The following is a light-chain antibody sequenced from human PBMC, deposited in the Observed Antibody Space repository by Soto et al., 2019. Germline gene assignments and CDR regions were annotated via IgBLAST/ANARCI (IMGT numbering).Light chain of an antibody. V-gene: IGLV2-23*01. J-gene: IGLJ2*01. CDR3: YSYAGSSFVV. Sequence: QSVLTQPASVSGSPGQSITISCTGTSSDVGSYNLVSWYQQHPGKAPKLLIYEGSNRPSGVSNRFSGSKSGNTASLTISGLQAEDDADYYCYSYAGSSFVVFGGGTKLTVL. CDR2: EGS. CDR1: SSDVGSYNL.